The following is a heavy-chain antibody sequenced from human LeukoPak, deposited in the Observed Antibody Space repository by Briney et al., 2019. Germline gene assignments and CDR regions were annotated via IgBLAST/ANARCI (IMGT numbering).Heavy chain of an antibody. V-gene: IGHV4-59*08. Sequence: PSETLSLTCTVSGGSISSYYWSWIRQPPGKGLEWIGYIYYSGNTNYNPSLKSRVTISVDTSKNQFSLKLSSVTAADTAVYYCARAGTWIQLWLANKYYFDYWGQGTLVTVSS. D-gene: IGHD5-18*01. CDR2: IYYSGNT. J-gene: IGHJ4*02. CDR1: GGSISSYY. CDR3: ARAGTWIQLWLANKYYFDY.